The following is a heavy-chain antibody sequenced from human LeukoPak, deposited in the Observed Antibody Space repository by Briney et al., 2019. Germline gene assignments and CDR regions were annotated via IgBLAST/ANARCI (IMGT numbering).Heavy chain of an antibody. Sequence: GGSLRLSCAASGFTLEHYGMSWVRHAPGKGVEWVAGINWNGGITGYADSVKGRFTISRDNAKNSLYLQMNSLRVEDTALYYCARKGLGGELGGFDYWGQGTLVTVSS. CDR1: GFTLEHYG. V-gene: IGHV3-20*04. CDR3: ARKGLGGELGGFDY. J-gene: IGHJ4*02. CDR2: INWNGGIT. D-gene: IGHD1-26*01.